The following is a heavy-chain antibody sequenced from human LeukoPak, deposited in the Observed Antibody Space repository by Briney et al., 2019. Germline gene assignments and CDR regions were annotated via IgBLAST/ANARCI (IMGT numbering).Heavy chain of an antibody. V-gene: IGHV3-33*08. CDR3: ASYVLGDAFDI. CDR1: GFTFSSYE. D-gene: IGHD3-3*02. Sequence: PGGSLRLSCAASGFTFSSYEMNWVRQAPGKGLEWVAVIWYDGSNKYYADSVKGRFTISRDNSKNTLYLQMNSLRAEDTAVYYCASYVLGDAFDIWGQGTMVTVSS. J-gene: IGHJ3*02. CDR2: IWYDGSNK.